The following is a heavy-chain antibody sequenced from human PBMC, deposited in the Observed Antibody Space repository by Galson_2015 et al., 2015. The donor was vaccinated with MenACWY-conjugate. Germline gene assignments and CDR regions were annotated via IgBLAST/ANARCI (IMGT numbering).Heavy chain of an antibody. V-gene: IGHV5-10-1*01. CDR1: GYSFTNYW. J-gene: IGHJ2*01. CDR3: ARRDFCSSTSCPYGHWYFDV. CDR2: IDPTDSYT. Sequence: QSGAEVKKPGESLMISCKGSGYSFTNYWITWVRQMPGKGLEWMGIIDPTDSYTNYSPSFQGHVTLSADKSISTAYLQWSSLKASDTAMYYCARRDFCSSTSCPYGHWYFDVWGRGTMVTVSS. D-gene: IGHD2-2*01.